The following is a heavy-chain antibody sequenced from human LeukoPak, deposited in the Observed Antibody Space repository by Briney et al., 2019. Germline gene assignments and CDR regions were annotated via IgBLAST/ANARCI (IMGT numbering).Heavy chain of an antibody. CDR1: GGSISSGDYY. CDR2: IYYSGST. Sequence: SETLSLTCTVSGGSISSGDYYWSWIRQPPGKGLEWIGYIYYSGSTYYNPSLKSRVTISVDTSKNQFSLKLSSVTAADTAVYYCARGYSYGPYYFDYWGQGTLVTVSS. CDR3: ARGYSYGPYYFDY. V-gene: IGHV4-30-4*01. D-gene: IGHD5-18*01. J-gene: IGHJ4*02.